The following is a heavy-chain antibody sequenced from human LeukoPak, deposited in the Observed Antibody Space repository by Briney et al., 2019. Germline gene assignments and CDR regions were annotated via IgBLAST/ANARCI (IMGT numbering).Heavy chain of an antibody. D-gene: IGHD5-18*01. Sequence: RGSLRLSCAASGFTFSDYYMSWIRQAPGKGLEWVSYISSSSSYTNYADSVKGRFTISRDNAKNSLYLQMNSLRAEDTAVYYCAREVQLWLRGGVDYWGQGTLITVSS. CDR3: AREVQLWLRGGVDY. CDR1: GFTFSDYY. V-gene: IGHV3-11*06. J-gene: IGHJ4*02. CDR2: ISSSSSYT.